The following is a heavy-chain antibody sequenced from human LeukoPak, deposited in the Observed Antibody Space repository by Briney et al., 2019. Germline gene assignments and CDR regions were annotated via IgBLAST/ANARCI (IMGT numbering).Heavy chain of an antibody. V-gene: IGHV1-18*01. Sequence: GASVKVSCKASGYTFTSYGISWVRQAPGQGLEWMGWISTYNGNTNYAQKVQGRVTMTTDTSTSTAYMELRSLRSDDTAVYYCARDTPDYSGYDFDYWGQGTLVTVSS. J-gene: IGHJ4*02. CDR3: ARDTPDYSGYDFDY. CDR2: ISTYNGNT. CDR1: GYTFTSYG. D-gene: IGHD5-12*01.